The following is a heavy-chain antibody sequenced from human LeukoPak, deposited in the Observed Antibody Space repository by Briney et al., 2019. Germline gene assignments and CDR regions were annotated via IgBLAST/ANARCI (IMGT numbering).Heavy chain of an antibody. CDR2: ISYDGSNK. CDR3: AREKTRFDY. V-gene: IGHV3-30-3*01. J-gene: IGHJ4*02. CDR1: GFTFSSYA. Sequence: GGSLRLSCAASGFTFSSYATQWVRQAPGKGLEWVAVISYDGSNKYYADSVKGRFTISKDNSKNTLYLQMNSLRAEDTAVYYCAREKTRFDYWGQRTLVTVSS.